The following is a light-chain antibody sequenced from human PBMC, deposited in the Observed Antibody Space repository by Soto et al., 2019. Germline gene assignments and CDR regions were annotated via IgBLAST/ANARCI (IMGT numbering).Light chain of an antibody. J-gene: IGLJ3*02. CDR3: TSYGGRDNLM. CDR2: EVN. Sequence: QSALTQPPSESGSPGQSVTISCTGTSSDIGAYNYVSWFQQHPGEAPKLIISEVNKRPSGVPDRFSGSKSGNTASLTVSGLQAEDEADYYCTSYGGRDNLMFGGGTKLTVL. CDR1: SSDIGAYNY. V-gene: IGLV2-8*01.